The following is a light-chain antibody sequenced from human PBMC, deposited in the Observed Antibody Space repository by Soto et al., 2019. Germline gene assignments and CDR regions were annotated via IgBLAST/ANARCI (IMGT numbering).Light chain of an antibody. J-gene: IGLJ1*01. CDR1: SSNIESNT. CDR2: DDD. V-gene: IGLV1-51*01. CDR3: GSWDSSLSAYV. Sequence: QSVLTQPPSASGTPGQRVTISCSGSSSNIESNTVTWYQQLPGTAPKLVIYDDDKRPSGIPDRFSGSKSGTSATLGITGFQTGDEADYYCGSWDSSLSAYVFGTGTKVTVL.